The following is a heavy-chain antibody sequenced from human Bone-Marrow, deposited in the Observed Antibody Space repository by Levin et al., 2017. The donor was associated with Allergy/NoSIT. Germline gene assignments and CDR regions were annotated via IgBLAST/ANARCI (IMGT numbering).Heavy chain of an antibody. V-gene: IGHV3-30*18. Sequence: GGSLRLSCAASGFTFSSYGFHWVRQAPGKGLEWVAVISYDGSKIYYADSVKGRFTISRDNSKNTLYLQMNSLRAEDTAVYHCAKAYQSDSGYDFLFDYWGQGTLVTVSS. CDR2: ISYDGSKI. D-gene: IGHD5-12*01. CDR1: GFTFSSYG. CDR3: AKAYQSDSGYDFLFDY. J-gene: IGHJ4*02.